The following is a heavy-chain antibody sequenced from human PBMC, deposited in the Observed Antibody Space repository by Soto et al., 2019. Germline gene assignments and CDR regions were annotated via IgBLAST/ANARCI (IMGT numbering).Heavy chain of an antibody. D-gene: IGHD6-13*01. Sequence: GASGKVSFKASGYTFTSYAIHWVRQAPGQRLGWIGWMNAVNGNTKYSRKFQGRVTITMDTSASRAYMELISLRSEDTAVYYCARATPYSSRYYWYYCYYGMYXWGQGTTFTVS. J-gene: IGHJ6*02. V-gene: IGHV1-3*01. CDR3: ARATPYSSRYYWYYCYYGMYX. CDR1: GYTFTSYA. CDR2: MNAVNGNT.